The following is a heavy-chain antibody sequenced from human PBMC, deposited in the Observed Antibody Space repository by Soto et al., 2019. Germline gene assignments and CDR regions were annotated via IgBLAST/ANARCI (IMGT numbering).Heavy chain of an antibody. CDR1: GGSFSGYY. CDR2: INHSGST. Sequence: SETLSLTCAVYGGSFSGYYWSWIRQPPGKGLEWIGEINHSGSTNYNPSLKSRVTISVDTSKNQFSLKLSSVTAADTAVYYCARMKFGYSGYYYYMDVWGKGTTVTVSS. CDR3: ARMKFGYSGYYYYMDV. V-gene: IGHV4-34*01. D-gene: IGHD5-12*01. J-gene: IGHJ6*03.